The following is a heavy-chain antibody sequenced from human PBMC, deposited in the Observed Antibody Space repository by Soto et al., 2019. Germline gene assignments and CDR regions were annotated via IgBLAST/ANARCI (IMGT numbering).Heavy chain of an antibody. V-gene: IGHV3-48*01. CDR2: ITSGSSTI. CDR3: ARWALAQHASDI. J-gene: IGHJ3*02. Sequence: EVQLVESGGGLVQPGGSLRLSCAASGFTFSSYSMNWVRQAPGKGLEWVSYITSGSSTIFYADSVKGRFTISRDNAKNSLYLKMNPLRAEDTAVYYCARWALAQHASDIWGKGTMVTVSS. CDR1: GFTFSSYS.